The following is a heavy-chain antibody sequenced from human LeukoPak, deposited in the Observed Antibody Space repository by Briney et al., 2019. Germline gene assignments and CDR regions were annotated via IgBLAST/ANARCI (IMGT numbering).Heavy chain of an antibody. CDR1: GFTFSSYG. V-gene: IGHV3-30*03. D-gene: IGHD5-24*01. Sequence: PGGSLRLSCAASGFTFSSYGMHWVRQAPGKGLEWVAVISYDGSNKYYADSVKGRFTISRDNSKNTLYLQMNSLRAEDTAVYYCVILTRRDGNNPFDYWGQGTLVTVSS. CDR2: ISYDGSNK. J-gene: IGHJ4*02. CDR3: VILTRRDGNNPFDY.